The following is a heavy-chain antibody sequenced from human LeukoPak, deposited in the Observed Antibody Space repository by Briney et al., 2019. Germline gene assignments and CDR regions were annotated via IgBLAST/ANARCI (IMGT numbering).Heavy chain of an antibody. Sequence: PGGSLRLSCAASGFTFSTYGMHWVRQAPGKGLDWVAAIWHDGSKTYYADSVKGRFTISRDNSKNTLYLQMNSLRAEDTAVFYCVRGSPNSGSQYGYWGQGTLVTVSS. CDR2: IWHDGSKT. CDR3: VRGSPNSGSQYGY. J-gene: IGHJ4*02. V-gene: IGHV3-33*01. CDR1: GFTFSTYG. D-gene: IGHD1-26*01.